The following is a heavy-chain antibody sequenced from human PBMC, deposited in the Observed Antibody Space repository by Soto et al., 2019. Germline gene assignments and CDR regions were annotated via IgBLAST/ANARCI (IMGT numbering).Heavy chain of an antibody. Sequence: SETLSLTCAVYGGSFSGYYWSWIRQPPGKGLEWIGEIDHSGSTNYNPSLKSRVTISVDTSKNQFSLKLSSVTAADTAVYYCARGQLFDYWGQGTLVTVSS. CDR3: ARGQLFDY. CDR1: GGSFSGYY. V-gene: IGHV4-34*01. D-gene: IGHD3-10*01. CDR2: IDHSGST. J-gene: IGHJ4*02.